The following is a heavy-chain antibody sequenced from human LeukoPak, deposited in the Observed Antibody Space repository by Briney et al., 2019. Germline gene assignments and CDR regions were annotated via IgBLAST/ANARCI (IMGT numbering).Heavy chain of an antibody. D-gene: IGHD6-19*01. CDR2: ISYDGNNK. J-gene: IGHJ4*02. CDR1: GFTFSSYS. Sequence: GGSLRLSCAASGFTFSSYSMNWVRQAPGKGLEWVAVISYDGNNKYYADSVKGRFTISRDNSKNTLSLQMNSLRAEDTAVYYCARAFSATTGYSSGWFGYWGQGTLVTVSS. CDR3: ARAFSATTGYSSGWFGY. V-gene: IGHV3-30*03.